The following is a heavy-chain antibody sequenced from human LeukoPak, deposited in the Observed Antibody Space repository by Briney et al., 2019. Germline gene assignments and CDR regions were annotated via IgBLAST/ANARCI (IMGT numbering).Heavy chain of an antibody. CDR1: GFTFSRYS. Sequence: PGGSLRLSCAASGFTFSRYSMNWVRQTPGKGLEWVSYISSSQSTIYYADSVKGRFTISRDNAKNSLYLQMNSLRAEDTAVYYCARDEAFDIWGQGTMVTVSS. J-gene: IGHJ3*02. CDR3: ARDEAFDI. CDR2: ISSSQSTI. V-gene: IGHV3-48*04.